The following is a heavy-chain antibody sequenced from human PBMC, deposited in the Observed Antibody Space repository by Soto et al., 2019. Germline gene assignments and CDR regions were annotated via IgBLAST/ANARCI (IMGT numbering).Heavy chain of an antibody. Sequence: QVPLVQSGAEVKKPGASVKVSCKASGYTFTSYAMHWVRQAPGQSLEWMGWINAGNGNTKYSQKFQGRVTITRDTPPSTAYMELSSLRSENTAVYSCYCSGGESWGQGTPVSVSS. J-gene: IGHJ4*02. D-gene: IGHD2-15*01. V-gene: IGHV1-3*01. CDR3: YCSGGES. CDR2: INAGNGNT. CDR1: GYTFTSYA.